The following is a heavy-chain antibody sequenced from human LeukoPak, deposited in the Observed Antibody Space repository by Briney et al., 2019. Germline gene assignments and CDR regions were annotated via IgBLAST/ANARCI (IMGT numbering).Heavy chain of an antibody. J-gene: IGHJ4*02. CDR2: ISGSGDNT. Sequence: QSGGSLRLSCAASGFTFSSYAMSWVRQAPGKGLEWVSVISGSGDNTCYADSVKGRFTISRDNSKNTLYVQVNSLGTEDTAAYYCAKGSYYDSSGSFYFDYWGQGTLVTVSS. CDR3: AKGSYYDSSGSFYFDY. CDR1: GFTFSSYA. V-gene: IGHV3-23*01. D-gene: IGHD3-22*01.